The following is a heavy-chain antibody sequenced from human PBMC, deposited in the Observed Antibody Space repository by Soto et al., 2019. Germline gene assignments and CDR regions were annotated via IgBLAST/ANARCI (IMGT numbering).Heavy chain of an antibody. CDR1: GGTFSTSS. D-gene: IGHD2-15*01. CDR3: ARDVVRSTAGDS. Sequence: QLQLVQSGTEVKEPGSSVKVSCKASGGTFSTSSFVWVRQGPGQGLEWMGGIIPIFTRTNFAQKFQGRVTFIADESTRTTYMELRSLTSEDTARYYCARDVVRSTAGDSWGQGTRVTVSS. J-gene: IGHJ4*02. V-gene: IGHV1-69*01. CDR2: IIPIFTRT.